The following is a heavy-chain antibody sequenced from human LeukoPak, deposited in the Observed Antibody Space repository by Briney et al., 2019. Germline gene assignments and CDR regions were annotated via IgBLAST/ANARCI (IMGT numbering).Heavy chain of an antibody. V-gene: IGHV3-30*02. CDR2: IRYDGSNK. Sequence: GGSLRLSCAASGFTFSSYGMHWVRQAPGRGPEWVAFIRYDGSNKYYADSVKGRFTISRGNSKNTLYLQMNSLRAEDTAVYYCAKGGLIAAAGDYWGQGTLVTVSS. CDR1: GFTFSSYG. D-gene: IGHD6-13*01. CDR3: AKGGLIAAAGDY. J-gene: IGHJ4*02.